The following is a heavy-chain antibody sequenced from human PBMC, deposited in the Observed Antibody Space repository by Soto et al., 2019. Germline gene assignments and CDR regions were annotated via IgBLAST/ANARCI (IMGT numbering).Heavy chain of an antibody. CDR3: ARQGGGVDTAMVSPYYGMDV. V-gene: IGHV4-39*01. D-gene: IGHD5-18*01. J-gene: IGHJ6*02. Sequence: PSETLSLTCTVSGGSISSSSYYWGWIRQPPGKGLEWIGSIYYSGSTYYNPSLKSRVTISVDTSKNQFSLKLSSVTAADTAVYYCARQGGGVDTAMVSPYYGMDVWGQGTTVTVSS. CDR1: GGSISSSSYY. CDR2: IYYSGST.